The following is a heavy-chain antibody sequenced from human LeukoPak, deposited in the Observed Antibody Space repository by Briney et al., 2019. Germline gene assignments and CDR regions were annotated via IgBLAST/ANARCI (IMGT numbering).Heavy chain of an antibody. Sequence: GGSLRLSCAASGFIFSGQSMNCIPQAPGKGLEWGSYIRSDGSITYDADSVQGRFTIYRDNAKNSLYLQMNSLRAEDTAVYYCARGRGTAVVATHCFDPWGRGTLVTVSS. CDR2: IRSDGSIT. V-gene: IGHV3-48*04. D-gene: IGHD2-15*01. CDR3: ARGRGTAVVATHCFDP. CDR1: GFIFSGQS. J-gene: IGHJ5*02.